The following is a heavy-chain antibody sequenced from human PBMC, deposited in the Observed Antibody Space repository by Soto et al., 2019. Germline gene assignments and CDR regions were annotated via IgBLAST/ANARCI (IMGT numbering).Heavy chain of an antibody. CDR3: VKDTSSGVSGYDPEGYYFDY. Sequence: GGSLRLSCSASGFTFSSYAMHWVRQAPGKGLEYVSAISSNGGSTYYADSVKGRFTISRDNSKNTLYLQMSSLRAEDTAVYYCVKDTSSGVSGYDPEGYYFDYWGQGTLVTVSS. CDR2: ISSNGGST. J-gene: IGHJ4*02. D-gene: IGHD5-12*01. CDR1: GFTFSSYA. V-gene: IGHV3-64D*08.